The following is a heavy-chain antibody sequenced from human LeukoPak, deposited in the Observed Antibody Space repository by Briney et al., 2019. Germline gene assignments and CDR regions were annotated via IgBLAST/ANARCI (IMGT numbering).Heavy chain of an antibody. V-gene: IGHV6-1*01. Sequence: SQTLSLTCAISGDSVSSNSAAWNWIRQSPSRGLEWLGRTYYRSKWYNDYAVSVKSRITINPDTSKNQFSLQLNSVTAADTAVYYCARLDRIAVAGTRGGQPNWFDPWGQGTLVTVSS. CDR2: TYYRSKWYN. J-gene: IGHJ5*02. D-gene: IGHD6-19*01. CDR1: GDSVSSNSAA. CDR3: ARLDRIAVAGTRGGQPNWFDP.